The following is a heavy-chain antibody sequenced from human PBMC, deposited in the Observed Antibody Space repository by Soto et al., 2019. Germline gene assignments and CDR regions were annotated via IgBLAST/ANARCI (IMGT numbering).Heavy chain of an antibody. Sequence: GGSLRLSCAVSGFTFSSYWMNWVRQVPGKGLEWVASISSGSSDTWYADSVKGRFIISRDNAQNSLFLQMNTLRPEDTAMYYCARVAYWGPGTQVTVSS. CDR2: ISSGSSDT. CDR1: GFTFSSYW. CDR3: ARVAY. V-gene: IGHV3-21*01. J-gene: IGHJ4*02.